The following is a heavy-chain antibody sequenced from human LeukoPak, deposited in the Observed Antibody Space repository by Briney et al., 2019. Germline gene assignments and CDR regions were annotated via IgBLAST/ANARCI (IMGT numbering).Heavy chain of an antibody. CDR2: IYSGST. V-gene: IGHV3-53*01. D-gene: IGHD4/OR15-4a*01. CDR3: ARRAGAYSHPYDY. J-gene: IGHJ4*02. Sequence: GGSLRLSCTVSGFTVTSNSMSWVRQAPGKGLEWVSFIYSGSTHYSDSVKGRFTISRDNSKNTLYLQMNSLRAEDTAVYYCARRAGAYSHPYDYWGLGTLVTVSS. CDR1: GFTVTSNS.